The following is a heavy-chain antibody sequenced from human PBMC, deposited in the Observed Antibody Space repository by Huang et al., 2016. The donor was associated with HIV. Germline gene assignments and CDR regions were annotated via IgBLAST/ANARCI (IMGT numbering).Heavy chain of an antibody. V-gene: IGHV3-74*01. J-gene: IGHJ4*02. CDR1: GFSISSYW. D-gene: IGHD3-22*01. CDR3: ARDPRIQSWLNFFDY. Sequence: EVQLVESGGGLVQPGGSLRLSCAASGFSISSYWMHWVRQAPGKGLVWVLRSNSDGRSTSYADSVKGRFTISRDNAKNTLYLQMNSLRAEDTAVYYCARDPRIQSWLNFFDYWGQGTLVSVSS. CDR2: SNSDGRST.